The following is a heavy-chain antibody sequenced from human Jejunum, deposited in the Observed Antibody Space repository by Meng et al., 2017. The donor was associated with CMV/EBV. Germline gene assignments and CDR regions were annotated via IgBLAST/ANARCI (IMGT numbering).Heavy chain of an antibody. D-gene: IGHD2-15*01. CDR2: NEHSGST. J-gene: IGHJ4*02. CDR3: ATAIPRSVFDY. Sequence: TSAGYGGSFSDYCRDWERQAPGKGLEWKGENEHSGSTTFNTSLQNRVTISVDTSQNHFFLKMTAVNAADTAVYYCATAIPRSVFDYWGQGALVTVSS. CDR1: GGSFSDYC. V-gene: IGHV4-34*01.